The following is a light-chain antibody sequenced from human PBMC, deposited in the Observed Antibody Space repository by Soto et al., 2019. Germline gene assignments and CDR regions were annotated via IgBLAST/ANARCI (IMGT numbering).Light chain of an antibody. CDR1: QSVSSY. CDR3: QQYNNWPRT. J-gene: IGKJ1*01. V-gene: IGKV3-15*01. Sequence: EIEMTQSPATLSVSPGERATVSCRASQSVSSYLAWYQQKPGQAPKLLIYGASTRATGIPARFSGSGSGTEFTLTISSLQSEDFAIYYCQQYNNWPRTFVQGTKVEI. CDR2: GAS.